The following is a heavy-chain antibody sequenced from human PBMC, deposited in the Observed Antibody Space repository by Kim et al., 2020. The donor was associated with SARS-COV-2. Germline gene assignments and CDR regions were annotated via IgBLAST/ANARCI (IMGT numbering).Heavy chain of an antibody. CDR1: GGSISSSSYY. CDR2: IYYSGST. D-gene: IGHD3-3*01. CDR3: ASTRRDFWSGYYYGMDV. Sequence: SETLSLTCTVSGGSISSSSYYWGWIRQPPGKGLEWIGSIYYSGSTYYNPSLKSRVTISVDTSKNQFSLKLSSVTAADTAVYYCASTRRDFWSGYYYGMDVWGQGTTVTVSS. J-gene: IGHJ6*02. V-gene: IGHV4-39*01.